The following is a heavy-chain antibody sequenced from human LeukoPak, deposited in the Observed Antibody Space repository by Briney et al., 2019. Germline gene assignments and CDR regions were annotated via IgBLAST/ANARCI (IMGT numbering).Heavy chain of an antibody. CDR3: ARGHYGSSYHLDY. D-gene: IGHD3-10*01. CDR2: INHSGST. J-gene: IGHJ4*02. CDR1: GGSFSGYY. V-gene: IGHV4-34*01. Sequence: SETLSLTCAVYGGSFSGYYWSWIRQPPGKGLEWMGEINHSGSTNYNPSLKSRVTISVDTSKNQFSLQLSTVTAADAAVYYCARGHYGSSYHLDYWGQGTLVTVSS.